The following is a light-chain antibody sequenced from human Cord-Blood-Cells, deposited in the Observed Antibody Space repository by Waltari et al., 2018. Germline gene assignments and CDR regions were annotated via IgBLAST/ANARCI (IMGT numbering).Light chain of an antibody. V-gene: IGLV2-23*01. CDR3: CSYAGSSTWV. CDR1: RSDVGSYNL. CDR2: EGS. Sequence: QSALTQPASVSGSPGQSNTISCTGTRSDVGSYNLVSCYQQHPGKAPKLMIYEGSKRPSGVSNRFSGSKSGNTASLTISGLQAEDEADYYCCSYAGSSTWVFGGGTKLTVL. J-gene: IGLJ3*02.